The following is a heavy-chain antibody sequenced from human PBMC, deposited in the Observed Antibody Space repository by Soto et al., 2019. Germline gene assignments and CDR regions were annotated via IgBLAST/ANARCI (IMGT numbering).Heavy chain of an antibody. CDR1: GFTFSDYY. Sequence: GGSLRLSCAASGFTFSDYYMSWIRQAPGKGLEWVSYISSSSSYTNYADSVKGRFTISRDNAKNSLYLQMNSLRDEDTAVYYCARAFGDYVFSDYWGQGTLVTVSS. J-gene: IGHJ4*02. D-gene: IGHD4-17*01. CDR3: ARAFGDYVFSDY. CDR2: ISSSSSYT. V-gene: IGHV3-11*06.